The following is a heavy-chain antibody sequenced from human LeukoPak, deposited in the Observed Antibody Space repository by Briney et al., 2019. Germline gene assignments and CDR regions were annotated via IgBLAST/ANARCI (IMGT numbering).Heavy chain of an antibody. CDR2: IYYSGST. CDR1: GGSISSYY. D-gene: IGHD1-26*01. CDR3: ARHGSGSYGVDY. J-gene: IGHJ4*02. V-gene: IGHV4-59*08. Sequence: SETLSLTCTVSGGSISSYYWSWIRQPPGKGLEWIGYIYYSGSTNYNPSLKSRVTISVDTSKNQFSLKLSSVTAADTAVYYCARHGSGSYGVDYWGQGTLVTASS.